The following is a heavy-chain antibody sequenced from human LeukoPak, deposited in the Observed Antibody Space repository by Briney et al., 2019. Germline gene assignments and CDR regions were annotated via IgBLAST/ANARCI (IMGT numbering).Heavy chain of an antibody. J-gene: IGHJ6*03. CDR3: ARGSYDFWSGYYSPSNYYYYMDV. Sequence: ASVKVSCKASGYTFTSYDINWVRQATGQGLEWMGWMNPNSGNTGYAQKFQGRVTITRNTSISTAYMELSSLRSEDTAVYYCARGSYDFWSGYYSPSNYYYYMDVWGKGTTVTVSS. CDR2: MNPNSGNT. CDR1: GYTFTSYD. V-gene: IGHV1-8*03. D-gene: IGHD3-3*01.